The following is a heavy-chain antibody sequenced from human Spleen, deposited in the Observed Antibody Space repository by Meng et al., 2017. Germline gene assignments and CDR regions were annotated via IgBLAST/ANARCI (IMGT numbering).Heavy chain of an antibody. D-gene: IGHD6-19*01. Sequence: QVQLQESGPRLVKPSQTLSLTCTVSGASIGSGGYFWSWIRQPPGKGLEWIGEINHSGSTNYNPSLKSRVTISVDTSKNQFSLKLSSVTAADTAVYYCARFSGSGWYVWGQGTLVTVSS. J-gene: IGHJ4*02. CDR2: INHSGST. CDR3: ARFSGSGWYV. CDR1: GASIGSGGYF. V-gene: IGHV4-31*03.